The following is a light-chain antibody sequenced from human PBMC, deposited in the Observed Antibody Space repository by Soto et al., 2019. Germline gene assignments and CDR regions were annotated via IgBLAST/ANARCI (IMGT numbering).Light chain of an antibody. CDR3: RSSTTTSTLV. CDR1: SSDVGGYNY. J-gene: IGLJ1*01. CDR2: EVS. V-gene: IGLV2-14*01. Sequence: QSALTQPASVSGSPGQSIAISCTGTSSDVGGYNYVSWYQQHPGKAPKLMLYEVSNRPSGVSSRFSGSKSGSTASLTISGLQAEDEGDYYCRSSTTTSTLVFGTGTKLTVL.